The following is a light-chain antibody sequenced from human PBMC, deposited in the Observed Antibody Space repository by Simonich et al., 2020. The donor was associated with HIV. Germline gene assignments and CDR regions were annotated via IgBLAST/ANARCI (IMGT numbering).Light chain of an antibody. V-gene: IGLV2-14*01. CDR2: DVT. J-gene: IGLJ3*02. CDR3: SSYTSSSTWV. Sequence: QSALTQPASVSGSPGQSITISCTGTSSYVGAYNYVSWYQQHPGKAPKLMIYDVTKRPSGVSNRFSGSKSGNTASLTISGLQADDEADYYCSSYTSSSTWVFGGGTKLTVL. CDR1: SSYVGAYNY.